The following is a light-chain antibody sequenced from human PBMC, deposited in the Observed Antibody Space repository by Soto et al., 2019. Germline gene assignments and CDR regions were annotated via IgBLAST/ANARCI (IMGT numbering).Light chain of an antibody. CDR1: SSDIGAYNY. Sequence: QSALTQPRSVSGSPGQSVTISCTGTSSDIGAYNYVSWYQQHPDKAPKLMLYDVNKRPSGVTDRFSGSKSGNTASLTISGLQAEDEADYSCCSYAGSYTFVFGTGTKLTVL. V-gene: IGLV2-11*01. J-gene: IGLJ1*01. CDR2: DVN. CDR3: CSYAGSYTFV.